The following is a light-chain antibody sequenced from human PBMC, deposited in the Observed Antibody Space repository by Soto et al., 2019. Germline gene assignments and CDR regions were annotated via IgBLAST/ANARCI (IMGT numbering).Light chain of an antibody. CDR2: EDK. CDR1: SGSIASNY. Sequence: NFMLTQPHSVSESPGKTVTISCTRSSGSIASNYVQWYQQRPGSSPTTVIYEDKQRPSGVPDRFSGSIDSSSNSASLSISGLKTEDDAHYYCQSYDISNVVFGGGTKLTVL. V-gene: IGLV6-57*01. J-gene: IGLJ2*01. CDR3: QSYDISNVV.